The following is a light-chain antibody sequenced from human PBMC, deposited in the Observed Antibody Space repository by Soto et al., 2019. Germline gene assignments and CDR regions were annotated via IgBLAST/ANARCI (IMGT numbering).Light chain of an antibody. CDR3: QQFGDAPYT. Sequence: EIVMTQSPATLSVSPGERATLSCRASQSVSSNLAWYQQKSGQPPRLLIYGASSRAAGIPDRFSGSGSGTDFTLTVSRLESEDFAVYYCQQFGDAPYTFGQGTTLEI. CDR1: QSVSSN. J-gene: IGKJ2*01. V-gene: IGKV3-20*01. CDR2: GAS.